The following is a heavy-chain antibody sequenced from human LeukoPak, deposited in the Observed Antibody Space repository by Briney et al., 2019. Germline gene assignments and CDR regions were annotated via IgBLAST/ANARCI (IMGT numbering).Heavy chain of an antibody. CDR1: GYTFTSYV. CDR3: ARGWAYCGGDCPDYYYYMDV. Sequence: ASVRVSRKPSGYTFTSYVINGVRQATGQGREWMGWMNPNRGNTGSAQKLQVRVTMTRNTSISTAYMELSRLRSEDTAVYYCARGWAYCGGDCPDYYYYMDVWGKGTKVTVSS. CDR2: MNPNRGNT. J-gene: IGHJ6*03. D-gene: IGHD2-21*02. V-gene: IGHV1-8*01.